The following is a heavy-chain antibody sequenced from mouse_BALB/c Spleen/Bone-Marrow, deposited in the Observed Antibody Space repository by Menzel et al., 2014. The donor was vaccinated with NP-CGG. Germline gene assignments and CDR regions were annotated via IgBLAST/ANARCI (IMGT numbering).Heavy chain of an antibody. Sequence: EVKLLESGGGLVQPGGSLILSCAASGFDFSRYWMSWARQAPGKGQEWIGEINPGSSTINYTPSLKDKFIISRDNAKKTLYLQIDKVRSEDTALYYCARLGCYGYFAYWGQGTTLTVSS. V-gene: IGHV4-2*02. D-gene: IGHD1-1*01. CDR2: INPGSSTI. CDR3: ARLGCYGYFAY. CDR1: GFDFSRYW. J-gene: IGHJ2*01.